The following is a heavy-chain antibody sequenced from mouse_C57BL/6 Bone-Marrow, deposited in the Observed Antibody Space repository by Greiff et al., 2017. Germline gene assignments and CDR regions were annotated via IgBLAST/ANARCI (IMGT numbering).Heavy chain of an antibody. CDR3: ARHEEGIYYGNYDWFAY. J-gene: IGHJ3*01. Sequence: VQLQQSGAELVKPGASVKLSCKASGYTFTEYTIHWVKQRSGQGLEWIGWFYPGSGSIKYNEKFKDKATLTADKSSSTVYMALSRLTSEDSAVYFCARHEEGIYYGNYDWFAYWGQGTLVTVSA. V-gene: IGHV1-62-2*01. D-gene: IGHD2-1*01. CDR2: FYPGSGSI. CDR1: GYTFTEYT.